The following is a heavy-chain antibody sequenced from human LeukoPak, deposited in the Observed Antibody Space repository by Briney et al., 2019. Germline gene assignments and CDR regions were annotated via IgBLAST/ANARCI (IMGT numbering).Heavy chain of an antibody. D-gene: IGHD3-9*01. J-gene: IGHJ3*01. V-gene: IGHV1-2*02. CDR2: INPKTGDT. Sequence: PVASVTVSCKASGFTFTDYYMHWVRQAPGQGLEWMGWINPKTGDTRYEQKFQGGVTMTKDTSISTAYMELSRLRSDATAVYYCARGHWLFTLPYDAFDLWGQGTMVTVSS. CDR3: ARGHWLFTLPYDAFDL. CDR1: GFTFTDYY.